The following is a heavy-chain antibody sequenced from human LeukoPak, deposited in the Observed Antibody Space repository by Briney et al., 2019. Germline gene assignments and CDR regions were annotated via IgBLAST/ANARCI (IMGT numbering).Heavy chain of an antibody. Sequence: SETLSLTCTVSGGSISSSSYYWGWTRQPPGKGLEWIGSIYYSGSTYYNPSLKSRVTISVDTSKNQFSLKLSSVTAADTAVYYCAMYSSSWSHNYMDVWGKGTTVTVSS. CDR2: IYYSGST. CDR1: GGSISSSSYY. J-gene: IGHJ6*03. CDR3: AMYSSSWSHNYMDV. D-gene: IGHD6-13*01. V-gene: IGHV4-39*07.